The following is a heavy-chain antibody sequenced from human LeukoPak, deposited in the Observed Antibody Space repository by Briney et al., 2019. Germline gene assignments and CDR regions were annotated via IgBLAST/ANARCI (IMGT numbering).Heavy chain of an antibody. J-gene: IGHJ4*02. Sequence: GGSLRLSCAASGFTFSDYWMHWVRQVPGQGLVWVSRINVDETTTVSADSVKGRFTISRDNSKNTLYLQMNSLRAEDTAVYYCAKDGRAYCSSTSCYTSFDYWGQGTLVTVSS. CDR3: AKDGRAYCSSTSCYTSFDY. V-gene: IGHV3-74*01. D-gene: IGHD2-2*02. CDR1: GFTFSDYW. CDR2: INVDETTT.